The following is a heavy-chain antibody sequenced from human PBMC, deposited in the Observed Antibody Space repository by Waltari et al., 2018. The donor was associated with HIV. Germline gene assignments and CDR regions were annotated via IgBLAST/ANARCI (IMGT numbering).Heavy chain of an antibody. J-gene: IGHJ6*02. Sequence: QVQLVQSGAEVKKPGSSVKVSCKASGGTFSSYAISWVRQAPGQGLEWMGRIIPILGIANYAQKFQGRVTITADKSTSTAYMELSSLRSEDTAVYYCARDENAPGHYYYYGMDVWGQGTTVTVSS. CDR3: ARDENAPGHYYYYGMDV. CDR2: IIPILGIA. CDR1: GGTFSSYA. V-gene: IGHV1-69*04.